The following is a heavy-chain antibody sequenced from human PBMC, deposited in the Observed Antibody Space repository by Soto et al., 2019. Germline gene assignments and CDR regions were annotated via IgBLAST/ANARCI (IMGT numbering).Heavy chain of an antibody. Sequence: QVQLQESGQGLVKPSGTLSLTCAVSGGSFTSNNWWTWVRQPPGQGLEWIGEIYRTGSTNYNPSLNSRVTISLDKSENQFSLKVTSLTAADTAVYYCASRDPGTSVDYWGQGTLVNVAS. J-gene: IGHJ4*02. CDR2: IYRTGST. CDR1: GGSFTSNNW. D-gene: IGHD1-7*01. V-gene: IGHV4-4*02. CDR3: ASRDPGTSVDY.